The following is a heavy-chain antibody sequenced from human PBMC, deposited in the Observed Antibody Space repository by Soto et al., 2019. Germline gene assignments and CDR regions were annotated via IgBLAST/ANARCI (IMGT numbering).Heavy chain of an antibody. CDR3: ANSLFTMIVVVTRAMDV. J-gene: IGHJ6*02. D-gene: IGHD3-22*01. V-gene: IGHV3-23*01. CDR2: ISGSGGST. CDR1: GFTFSSYA. Sequence: GGSLRLSCAASGFTFSSYAMSWVRQAPGKGLEWVSAISGSGGSTYYADSVKGRFTISRDNSKNTLYLQMNSLRAEDTAVYYCANSLFTMIVVVTRAMDVWGQGTTVTVSS.